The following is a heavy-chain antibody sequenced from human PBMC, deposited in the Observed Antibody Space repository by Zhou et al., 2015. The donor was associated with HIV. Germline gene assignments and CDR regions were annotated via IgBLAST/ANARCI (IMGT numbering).Heavy chain of an antibody. V-gene: IGHV1-69*12. CDR2: IIPIFGTA. Sequence: QVQLVQSGAEVKKPGSSVKVSCKASGGTFSSYAISWVRQAPGQGLEWMGGIIPIFGTANYAQKFQGRVTITADESTSTAYMELSSLRSEDTAVYYCARERGLGYSSGWYGFDYVGPGEPWSPSP. J-gene: IGHJ4*02. CDR3: ARERGLGYSSGWYGFDY. CDR1: GGTFSSYA. D-gene: IGHD6-19*01.